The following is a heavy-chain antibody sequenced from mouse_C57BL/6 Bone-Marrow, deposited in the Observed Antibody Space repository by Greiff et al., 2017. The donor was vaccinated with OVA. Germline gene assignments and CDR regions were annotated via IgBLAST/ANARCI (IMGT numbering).Heavy chain of an antibody. CDR2: IRSKSNNYAT. CDR1: GFSFTTYA. D-gene: IGHD1-1*01. J-gene: IGHJ1*03. CDR3: VRQDYYGSGYFDV. Sequence: EVQRVESGGGLVQPKGSLKLSCAASGFSFTTYAMNWVRQAPGKGLEWVARIRSKSNNYATYYADSVKDRFTISRDDSESMLYLQMNNLKTEDTAMYYCVRQDYYGSGYFDVWGTGTTVTVSS. V-gene: IGHV10-1*01.